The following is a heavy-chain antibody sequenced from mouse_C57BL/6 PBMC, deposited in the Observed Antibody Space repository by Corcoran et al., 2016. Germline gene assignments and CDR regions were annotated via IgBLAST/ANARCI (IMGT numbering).Heavy chain of an antibody. CDR2: INTYSGVP. CDR1: GYTFTTYG. Sequence: QIQLVQSGPELKKPGETVKISCKASGYTFTTYGMSWVKQAPGKGLKWMGWINTYSGVPTYADDFKGRFAFSLETSASTAYLHINNLKNEDTATYFCARRAPGSSGPAWFAYWGQGTLVTVSA. V-gene: IGHV9-3*01. D-gene: IGHD3-2*02. CDR3: ARRAPGSSGPAWFAY. J-gene: IGHJ3*01.